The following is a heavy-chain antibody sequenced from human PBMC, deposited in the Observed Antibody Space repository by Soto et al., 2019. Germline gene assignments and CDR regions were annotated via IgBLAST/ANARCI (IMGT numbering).Heavy chain of an antibody. CDR2: ISYDGSNK. Sequence: QVQLVESGGGVVQPGRSLRLSCAASGFTFSSYGMHCVRQAPGKGLERVAVISYDGSNKYYADSVKGRFTISRDNSKNTLYLQMNSLRAEDTAVYYCAKIIVVVPAAIPHDSTYGMDVWGQGTTVTVSS. J-gene: IGHJ6*02. CDR3: AKIIVVVPAAIPHDSTYGMDV. CDR1: GFTFSSYG. V-gene: IGHV3-30*18. D-gene: IGHD2-2*01.